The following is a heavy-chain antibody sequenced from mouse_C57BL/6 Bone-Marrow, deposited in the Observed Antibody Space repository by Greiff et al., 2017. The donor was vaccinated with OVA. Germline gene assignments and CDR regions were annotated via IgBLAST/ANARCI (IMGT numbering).Heavy chain of an antibody. CDR1: GYTFTDYY. D-gene: IGHD2-1*01. Sequence: EVQLQQSGPVLVKPGASVKMSCKASGYTFTDYYMNWVKQSHGKSLEWIGVINPYNGGTSYNQKFKGKATLTVDKSSSTAYMELNSLTSEDSAVYYCASPIYPGGYYAMDYWGQGTSVTVSS. CDR3: ASPIYPGGYYAMDY. CDR2: INPYNGGT. J-gene: IGHJ4*01. V-gene: IGHV1-19*01.